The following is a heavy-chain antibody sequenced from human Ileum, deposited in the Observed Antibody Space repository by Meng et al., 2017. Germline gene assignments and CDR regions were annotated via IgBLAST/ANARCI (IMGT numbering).Heavy chain of an antibody. D-gene: IGHD3-22*01. CDR3: VRDDSTGHYYFDY. CDR2: INQDESEK. V-gene: IGHV3-7*01. J-gene: IGHJ4*02. Sequence: GESLKISCAASGFTFSNYWMSWVRQAPGKGLERVANINQDESEKYYVDSVKGRFTISRDSAKNSLYLQMNSLREEDTAVYYCVRDDSTGHYYFDYWGQGMVVTVSS. CDR1: GFTFSNYW.